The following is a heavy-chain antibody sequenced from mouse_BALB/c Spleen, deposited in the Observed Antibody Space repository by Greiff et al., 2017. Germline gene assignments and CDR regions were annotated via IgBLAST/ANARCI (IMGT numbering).Heavy chain of an antibody. D-gene: IGHD2-1*01. V-gene: IGHV1S81*02. J-gene: IGHJ4*01. CDR3: TRVGIYYGNLYAMDY. CDR1: GYTFTSYY. CDR2: INPSNGGT. Sequence: QVQLQQPGAELVKPGASVKLSCKASGYTFTSYYMYWVKQRPGQGLEWIGGINPSNGGTNFNEKYKSKATLTVDKSSSTAYMQLSSLTSEDSAVYYCTRVGIYYGNLYAMDYWGQGTSVTVSS.